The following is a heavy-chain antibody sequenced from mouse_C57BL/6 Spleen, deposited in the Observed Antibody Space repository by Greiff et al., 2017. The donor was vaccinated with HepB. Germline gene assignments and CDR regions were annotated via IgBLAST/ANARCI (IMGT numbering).Heavy chain of an antibody. Sequence: EVKLEESGAELVKPGASVKLSCTASGFNIKDYYMHWVKQRTEQGLEWIGRIDPEDGETKYAPKFQGKATITADTSSNTAYLQLSSLTSEDTAVYYCARHYGSSSLAYWGQGTLVTVSA. D-gene: IGHD1-1*01. CDR1: GFNIKDYY. V-gene: IGHV14-2*01. CDR3: ARHYGSSSLAY. CDR2: IDPEDGET. J-gene: IGHJ3*01.